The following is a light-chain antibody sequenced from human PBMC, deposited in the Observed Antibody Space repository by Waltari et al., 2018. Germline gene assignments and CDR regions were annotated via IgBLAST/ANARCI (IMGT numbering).Light chain of an antibody. CDR3: AAWDDSLNGVV. CDR2: RNN. J-gene: IGLJ2*01. V-gene: IGLV1-44*01. CDR1: SSNIGGNT. Sequence: QSVLTQPPSASGTPGQRVTISCSGGSSNIGGNTVNWYLQLPGTAPKLLIYRNNQRTSGVPDRFSGSKSGTSASLAISGLQSEDEVDYYCAAWDDSLNGVVFGGGTKLTVL.